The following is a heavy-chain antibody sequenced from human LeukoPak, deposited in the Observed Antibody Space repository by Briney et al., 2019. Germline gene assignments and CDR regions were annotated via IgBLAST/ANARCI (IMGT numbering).Heavy chain of an antibody. CDR2: ISGNGGST. J-gene: IGHJ4*02. CDR3: VKAQYDFWSGLDY. Sequence: GGSLRLSCSASGFTFSRYPMNWVRQAPGKGLEYVSAISGNGGSTYYADSVKGRFTISRDNSKNTLYLQMSSLRTEDTAIYYCVKAQYDFWSGLDYWGQGTLVTVSS. CDR1: GFTFSRYP. V-gene: IGHV3-64D*09. D-gene: IGHD3-3*01.